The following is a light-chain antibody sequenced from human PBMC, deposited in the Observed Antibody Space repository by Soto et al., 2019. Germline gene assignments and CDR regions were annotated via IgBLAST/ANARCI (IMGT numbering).Light chain of an antibody. J-gene: IGKJ5*01. CDR3: QQRSSWPRIT. CDR2: DAS. CDR1: QSVSRK. V-gene: IGKV3-11*01. Sequence: IVMRQSPATLSVSQGERATLSCRASQSVSRKLAWYQQTRGQAPRLLIYDASNRATGIPARFSGSGSGTDFTLTISSLEPEDFAVYYCQQRSSWPRITFGQGTLLEIK.